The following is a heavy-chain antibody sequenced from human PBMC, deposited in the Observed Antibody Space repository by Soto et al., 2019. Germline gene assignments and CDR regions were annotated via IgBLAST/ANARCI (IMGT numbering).Heavy chain of an antibody. CDR2: ISSSSSTI. D-gene: IGHD6-13*01. Sequence: PSETLSLTCPVSGGSISSGGYYWSWVRQAPGKGLEWVSYISSSSSTIYYADSVKGRFTISRDNAKNSLYLQMNSLRAEDTAVYYCARHPERIAQIGWFDPWGQGTLVTVSS. V-gene: IGHV3-48*01. CDR1: GGSISSGGYY. CDR3: ARHPERIAQIGWFDP. J-gene: IGHJ5*02.